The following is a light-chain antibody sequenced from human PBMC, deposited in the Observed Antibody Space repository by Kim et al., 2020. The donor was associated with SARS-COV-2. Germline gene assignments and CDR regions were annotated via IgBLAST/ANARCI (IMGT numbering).Light chain of an antibody. CDR1: QSVLYSSNNKNY. Sequence: DIVMTQPPDSLAVSLGERATINCKSSQSVLYSSNNKNYLAWYQQKPGQPPKLLIYWASTRESGVPDRFSGSGSGTDFTLTISSLQAEDVAVYYCQQYYSTPQLTFGGGTKVDIK. CDR2: WAS. CDR3: QQYYSTPQLT. V-gene: IGKV4-1*01. J-gene: IGKJ4*01.